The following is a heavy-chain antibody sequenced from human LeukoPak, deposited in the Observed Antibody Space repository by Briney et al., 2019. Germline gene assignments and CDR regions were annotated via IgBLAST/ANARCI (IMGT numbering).Heavy chain of an antibody. Sequence: GGSLRLSCAASGFTFSDYYMNWVRQAPGKGLEWVSYISTYGSTIYYADSVKGRFIISRDNAKNSMFLQMNSLKAEDTAVYYCVRDQGGAVSYWGQGTLVTVSS. D-gene: IGHD3-16*01. V-gene: IGHV3-11*04. J-gene: IGHJ4*02. CDR1: GFTFSDYY. CDR3: VRDQGGAVSY. CDR2: ISTYGSTI.